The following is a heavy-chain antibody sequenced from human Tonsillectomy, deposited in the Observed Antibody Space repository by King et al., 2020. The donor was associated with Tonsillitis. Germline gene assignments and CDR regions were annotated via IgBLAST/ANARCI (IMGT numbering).Heavy chain of an antibody. D-gene: IGHD3-22*01. CDR1: GYSFTSYW. CDR2: IYPGDSDT. J-gene: IGHJ4*02. V-gene: IGHV5-51*01. CDR3: ARGEVGYYYDSSGEYYFDY. Sequence: DVQLVESGAEVKKPGESLKISCKGSGYSFTSYWIGWVRQMPGKGLEWMGIIYPGDSDTRYSPAFPGQVTISADKSISTAYLQWSSLKASDTAMYYCARGEVGYYYDSSGEYYFDYWGQGTLVTVSS.